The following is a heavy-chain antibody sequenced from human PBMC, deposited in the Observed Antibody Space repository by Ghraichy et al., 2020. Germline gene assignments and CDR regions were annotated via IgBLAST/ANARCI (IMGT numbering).Heavy chain of an antibody. CDR3: ARGGGYMVTPFDY. J-gene: IGHJ4*02. CDR2: IYYSGST. D-gene: IGHD2-21*02. CDR1: AGSISSGSYY. Sequence: GSLSLTCTVSAGSISSGSYYWGWIRQPPGKGLEWIGSIYYSGSTYYNPSLKSRVTISVDTSKNQFSLKLSSVTAADTAVYYCARGGGYMVTPFDYWGQGTLVTVSS. V-gene: IGHV4-39*01.